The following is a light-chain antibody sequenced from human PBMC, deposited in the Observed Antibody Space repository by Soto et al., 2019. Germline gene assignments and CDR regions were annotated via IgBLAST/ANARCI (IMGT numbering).Light chain of an antibody. V-gene: IGKV2-40*01. Sequence: DTVVTQTPLSLPVTPGEPASISCTSSRSLFDSHDGNTYLDWYLQKPGQSPQLLIYMLSSRASGVPDRFSGSGSGTDFTLTISSLQAEDVALYYCQQYFTTPLTFGGGTKVDIK. CDR1: RSLFDSHDGNTY. CDR3: QQYFTTPLT. CDR2: MLS. J-gene: IGKJ4*01.